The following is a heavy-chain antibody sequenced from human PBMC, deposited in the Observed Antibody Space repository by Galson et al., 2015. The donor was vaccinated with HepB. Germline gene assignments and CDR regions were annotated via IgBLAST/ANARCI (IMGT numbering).Heavy chain of an antibody. J-gene: IGHJ4*02. CDR3: ARDPGGEYFDY. CDR1: GFTFSRYA. V-gene: IGHV3-21*01. Sequence: SLRLSCAASGFTFSRYAIDWVRQAPGKGLEWVACISSSSSYIYYADSVKGRLTISRDNAKNSLYLQMNSLRAEDTAVYYWARDPGGEYFDYWGQGTLDTVSS. D-gene: IGHD6-25*01. CDR2: ISSSSSYI.